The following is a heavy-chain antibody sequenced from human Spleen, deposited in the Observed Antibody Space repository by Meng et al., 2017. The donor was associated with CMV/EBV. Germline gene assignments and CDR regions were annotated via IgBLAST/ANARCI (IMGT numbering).Heavy chain of an antibody. CDR2: IRPGANT. J-gene: IGHJ4*02. CDR1: VGSFSGSS. Sequence: VGSFSGSSWSWIRQPPGKGLEWIGEIRPGANTNYNPSLKSRVTISADMTKKQFSLNLKSVTAADTAVYYCARDGDGLNFGAQGTLVTVSS. V-gene: IGHV4-34*01. D-gene: IGHD5-24*01. CDR3: ARDGDGLNF.